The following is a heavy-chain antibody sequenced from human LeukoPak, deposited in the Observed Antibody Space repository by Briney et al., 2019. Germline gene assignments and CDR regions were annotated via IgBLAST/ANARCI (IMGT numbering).Heavy chain of an antibody. CDR1: GGSISSYY. CDR3: ARFSGTAFDI. J-gene: IGHJ3*02. V-gene: IGHV4-4*09. Sequence: SETLSLTCTVSGGSISSYYWSWIRQPPGKGLEWIGYIYTSGSTNYNPALKSRVTISVDPSKNQFSLTLSSVTAPVTAVYYCARFSGTAFDIWGPGTMVTVSS. D-gene: IGHD6-13*01. CDR2: IYTSGST.